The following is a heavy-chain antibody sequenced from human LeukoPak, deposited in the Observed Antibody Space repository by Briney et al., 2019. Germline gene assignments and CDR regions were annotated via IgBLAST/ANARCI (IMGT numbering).Heavy chain of an antibody. CDR1: GYTFTSNY. Sequence: GASVKDSCKASGYTFTSNYIHWVRQAPGQGLEWMGMIYPRDGSTSYAQKFQGRVTVTRDTSTSTVHMELSGLRSEDTAVYYCARDQEGFDYWGQGTLSPSPQ. CDR2: IYPRDGST. V-gene: IGHV1-46*01. CDR3: ARDQEGFDY. J-gene: IGHJ4*02.